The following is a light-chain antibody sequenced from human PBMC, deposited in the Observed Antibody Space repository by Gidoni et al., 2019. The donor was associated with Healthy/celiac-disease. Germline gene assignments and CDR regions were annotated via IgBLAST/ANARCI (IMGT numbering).Light chain of an antibody. CDR3: QQSNRTPRGT. CDR2: AAT. CDR1: QSISSY. Sequence: DIQLTQSSFSLSASVGDRVTITSRASQSISSYLNWYQQKPGKAHKLLIYAATSLQSVVPSRFSGSGSGKDFTLIISSLQPEDFATYCCQQSNRTPRGTFGEGTKVEIK. J-gene: IGKJ4*01. V-gene: IGKV1-39*01.